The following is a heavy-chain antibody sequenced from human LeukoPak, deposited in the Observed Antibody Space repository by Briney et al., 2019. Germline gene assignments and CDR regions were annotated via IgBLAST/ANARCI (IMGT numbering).Heavy chain of an antibody. D-gene: IGHD3-10*01. Sequence: PGRSLRLSCAASGLTFSNYAMYWVRQAPGKGLEWVALISSNGKNKYYTDSVKGRFTISRDTSKNTLDLEMNSLGVDDTAVYYCARAIFRGVAPEYWGQGTLVTVST. CDR2: ISSNGKNK. J-gene: IGHJ4*02. CDR3: ARAIFRGVAPEY. CDR1: GLTFSNYA. V-gene: IGHV3-30*04.